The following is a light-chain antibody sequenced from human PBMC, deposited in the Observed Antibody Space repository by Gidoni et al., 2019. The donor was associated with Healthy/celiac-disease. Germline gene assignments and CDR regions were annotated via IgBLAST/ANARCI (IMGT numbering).Light chain of an antibody. V-gene: IGKV1-39*01. Sequence: DIQMIQSPSSLSASVGDSVTITCRASQSISSYLNWYQQKPGKAPKLLIYAASSLQSGVPSRFSGSGSGTDVTLTISSRQPEDFATYYCQQSYSTPWVTFGPGTKVDIK. J-gene: IGKJ3*01. CDR3: QQSYSTPWVT. CDR1: QSISSY. CDR2: AAS.